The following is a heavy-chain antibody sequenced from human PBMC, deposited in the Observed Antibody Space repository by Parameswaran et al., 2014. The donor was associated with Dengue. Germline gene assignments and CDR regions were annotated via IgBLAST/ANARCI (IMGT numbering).Heavy chain of an antibody. D-gene: IGHD6-19*01. J-gene: IGHJ4*02. V-gene: IGHV4-34*01. CDR3: ARGYSSGWYGY. Sequence: VRQAPGKGLEWIGEINHSGSTNYNPSLKSRVTISVDTSKNQFSLKLSSVTAADTAVYYCARGYSSGWYGYWGQGTLVTVSS. CDR2: INHSGST.